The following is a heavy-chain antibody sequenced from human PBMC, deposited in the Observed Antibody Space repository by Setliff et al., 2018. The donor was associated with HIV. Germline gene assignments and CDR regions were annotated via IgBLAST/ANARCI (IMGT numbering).Heavy chain of an antibody. D-gene: IGHD6-19*01. J-gene: IGHJ4*02. Sequence: ASVKVSCKASGYTFSSYDINWVRQGTGQGLQWMGWMNPDSGNTGSAQNFQGRITMTRSTSTSTAYMELSSLRSEDTAVYYCARHASGWYWDYWGQGTLVTVSS. CDR2: MNPDSGNT. V-gene: IGHV1-8*01. CDR3: ARHASGWYWDY. CDR1: GYTFSSYD.